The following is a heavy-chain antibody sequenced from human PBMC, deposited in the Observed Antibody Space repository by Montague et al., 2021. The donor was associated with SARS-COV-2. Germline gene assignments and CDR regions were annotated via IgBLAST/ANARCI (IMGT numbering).Heavy chain of an antibody. V-gene: IGHV3-7*01. Sequence: SLRLSCAASGFTFSSYWMGWIRQAPGKGLEWVANIVPDGSHTLYVGPGEGRFTISRDNAKNSSYLQMNNLRAEDTAVYYCAKHGRYTFDYWGQGTLVTVPS. CDR3: AKHGRYTFDY. CDR1: GFTFSSYW. CDR2: IVPDGSHT. D-gene: IGHD2-2*02. J-gene: IGHJ4*02.